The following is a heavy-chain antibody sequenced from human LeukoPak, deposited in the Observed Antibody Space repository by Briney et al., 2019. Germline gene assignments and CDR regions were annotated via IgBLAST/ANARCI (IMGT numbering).Heavy chain of an antibody. CDR1: GGSISDCY. CDR2: LYASGNT. CDR3: ARANYVWGSYVD. Sequence: SETLSLTCTVSGGSISDCYWSWIRQPAGKGLEWIGHLYASGNTKYNPSLKSRVTMSVDTSKIQFSLNLRSVTAADTAVYVCARANYVWGSYVDWGQGTLVTVSS. J-gene: IGHJ4*02. V-gene: IGHV4-4*07. D-gene: IGHD3-16*01.